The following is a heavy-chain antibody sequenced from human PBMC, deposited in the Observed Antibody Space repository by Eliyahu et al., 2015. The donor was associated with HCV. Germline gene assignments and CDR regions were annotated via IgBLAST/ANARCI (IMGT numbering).Heavy chain of an antibody. CDR3: TTDLRNIAAAGAFDI. CDR2: IKSKTDGGTT. D-gene: IGHD6-13*01. CDR1: GFXFXNAX. J-gene: IGHJ3*02. Sequence: EVQLVESGGGLVKPGGSLRLSCAASGFXFXNAXMSWVRQAPGKGLEWVGRIKSKTDGGTTDYAAPVKGRFTISRDDSKNTLYLQMNSLKTEDTAVYYCTTDLRNIAAAGAFDIWGQGTMVTVSS. V-gene: IGHV3-15*01.